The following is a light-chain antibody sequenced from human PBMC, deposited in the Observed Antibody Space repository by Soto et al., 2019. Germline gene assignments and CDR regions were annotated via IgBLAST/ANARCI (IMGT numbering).Light chain of an antibody. V-gene: IGLV1-40*01. CDR1: SSNIGAGYD. Sequence: QLVLTQPPSVSGAPGQKVTISCTGSSSNIGAGYDVHWYQQLPGTAPKLLLYGNNNRPSGVPDRFSGSKSGTSASLAITGLQTEDEADYYCQSYDTSLDALYVFGTGTKLTVL. J-gene: IGLJ1*01. CDR3: QSYDTSLDALYV. CDR2: GNN.